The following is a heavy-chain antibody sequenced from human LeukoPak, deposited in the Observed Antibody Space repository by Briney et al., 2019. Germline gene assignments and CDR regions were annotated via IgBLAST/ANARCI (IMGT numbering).Heavy chain of an antibody. CDR3: AGYCSSTSCYIFGAFDI. Sequence: SVTVSCEASGYTFTNYGINWVRQAPGQGLEWMGGIIPIFGTANYAQKFQGRVTITTDESTSTAYMELSSLRSEDTAVYYCAGYCSSTSCYIFGAFDIWGQGTMVTVSS. V-gene: IGHV1-69*05. D-gene: IGHD2-2*02. CDR2: IIPIFGTA. J-gene: IGHJ3*02. CDR1: GYTFTNYG.